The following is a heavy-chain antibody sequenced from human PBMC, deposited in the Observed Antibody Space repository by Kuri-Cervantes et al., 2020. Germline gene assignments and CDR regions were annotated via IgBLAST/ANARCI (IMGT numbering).Heavy chain of an antibody. CDR2: VSWGSGRI. V-gene: IGHV3-9*01. J-gene: IGHJ4*02. CDR3: AKSGVKVEMATIFDY. Sequence: SSVSWGSGRIDYADSVRGRFTISRDNAKNSLYLQMNSLRAEDTAVYYCAKSGVKVEMATIFDYWGQGTLVTVSS. D-gene: IGHD5-24*01.